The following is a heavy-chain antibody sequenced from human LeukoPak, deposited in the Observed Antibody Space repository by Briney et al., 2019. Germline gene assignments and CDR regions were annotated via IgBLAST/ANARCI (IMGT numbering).Heavy chain of an antibody. V-gene: IGHV3-30-3*01. CDR3: STSSGWYPVSSDH. Sequence: GGSLRLSCAASGFTFSSYAMHWVRQAPGKGLEWVAVISYDGSNKYYADSVKGRFTISRDNSKNTLYLQMNSLRAEDTAVYYCSTSSGWYPVSSDHWGQGTLVTVSS. J-gene: IGHJ4*02. CDR2: ISYDGSNK. D-gene: IGHD6-19*01. CDR1: GFTFSSYA.